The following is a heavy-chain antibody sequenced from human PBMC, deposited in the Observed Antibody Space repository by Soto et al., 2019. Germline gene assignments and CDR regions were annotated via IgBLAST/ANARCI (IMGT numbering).Heavy chain of an antibody. J-gene: IGHJ3*02. CDR2: INPSGGST. D-gene: IGHD3-22*01. CDR3: ARDTPNSSGSRTDASDI. CDR1: GYTFTSYY. V-gene: IGHV1-46*01. Sequence: ASVKVSCKASGYTFTSYYMHWVRQAPGQGLEWMGVINPSGGSTSYAQKFQGRVTMTRDTSTSTVYMELSSLRSEDTAVYYCARDTPNSSGSRTDASDIWGQGTRVTVSS.